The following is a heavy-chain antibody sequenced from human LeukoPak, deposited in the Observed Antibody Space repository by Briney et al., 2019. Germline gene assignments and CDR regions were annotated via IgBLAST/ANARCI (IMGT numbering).Heavy chain of an antibody. CDR2: ISYDGSNK. J-gene: IGHJ4*02. CDR1: GFTFSSYG. CDR3: VRQLAELECDY. Sequence: GGSLRLSCAASGFTFSSYGMRWVRQAPGKGLEWVAVISYDGSNKYYADSVKGRFTISRDNSKNTLYLQMNSLRAEDTAVYYCVRQLAELECDYWGQGTLVTISS. V-gene: IGHV3-30*03. D-gene: IGHD6-6*01.